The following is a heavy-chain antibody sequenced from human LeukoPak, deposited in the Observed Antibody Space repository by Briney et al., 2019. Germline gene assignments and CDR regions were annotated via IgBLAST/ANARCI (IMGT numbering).Heavy chain of an antibody. CDR1: GGSMKSGTYY. CDR3: ARGDSNDNDYGDYPDY. J-gene: IGHJ4*02. Sequence: SQTLSLTCTVSGGSMKSGTYYWSWIRQPAGKGLEWIGRIYTSGSTNYNPSLKSRVTISIDTSKNQFSLNLSSVTAADMAVYYCARGDSNDNDYGDYPDYWGQGTLVTVSS. D-gene: IGHD4-17*01. V-gene: IGHV4-61*02. CDR2: IYTSGST.